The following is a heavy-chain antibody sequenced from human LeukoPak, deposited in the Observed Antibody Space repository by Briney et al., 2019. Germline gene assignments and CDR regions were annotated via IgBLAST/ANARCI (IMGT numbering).Heavy chain of an antibody. CDR3: AKDIGYSSSSGYMDV. Sequence: PGGSPRLSCAASGFTFDDYAMHWVRQAPGKGLEWVSGISWNSGSIGYADSVKGRFTISRDNAKNSLYLQMNSLRAEDMALYYCAKDIGYSSSSGYMDVWGKGTTVTVSS. D-gene: IGHD6-13*01. CDR1: GFTFDDYA. V-gene: IGHV3-9*03. J-gene: IGHJ6*03. CDR2: ISWNSGSI.